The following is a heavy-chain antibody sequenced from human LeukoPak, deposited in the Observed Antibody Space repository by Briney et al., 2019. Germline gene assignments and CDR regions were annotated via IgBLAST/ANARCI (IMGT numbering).Heavy chain of an antibody. CDR1: GFTFSSYA. CDR3: AKGPPRRFGFEVGYYMDV. J-gene: IGHJ6*03. Sequence: GGSLRLSCAASGFTFSSYAMSWVRQAPEKGLEWVSAISGSGGSTYYADSVKGRFTISRDNSKNTLYLQMNSLRAEDTAVYYCAKGPPRRFGFEVGYYMDVWGKGTTVTVSS. CDR2: ISGSGGST. D-gene: IGHD1-14*01. V-gene: IGHV3-23*01.